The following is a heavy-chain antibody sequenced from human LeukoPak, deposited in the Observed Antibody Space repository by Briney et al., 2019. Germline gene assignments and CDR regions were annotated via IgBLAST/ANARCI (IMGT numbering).Heavy chain of an antibody. CDR2: IIDSGDIT. V-gene: IGHV3-23*01. CDR3: AKLGGQDVYNYHVDV. J-gene: IGHJ6*03. D-gene: IGHD3-16*01. CDR1: GFTFSSYT. Sequence: PGGSLRLSCEASGFTFSSYTMSWVRQAPGKGLEWVSGIIDSGDITYYANSVKGRFTISRDNSKNTLYLQMNSLRAEDTAVYYCAKLGGQDVYNYHVDVWGKGTTVAVSS.